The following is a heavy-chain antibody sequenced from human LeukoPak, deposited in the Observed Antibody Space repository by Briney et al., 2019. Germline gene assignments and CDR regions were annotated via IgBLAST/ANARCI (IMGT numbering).Heavy chain of an antibody. CDR1: GFTFSSYS. D-gene: IGHD2-2*01. J-gene: IGHJ4*02. V-gene: IGHV3-21*01. Sequence: PGGSLRLSCAASGFTFSSYSMNWVSQAPGKGLEWVSSISSSSSYIYYADSVKGRFTIFRDNAKNSLYLQMNSLRAEDTAVYYCARISSASFDYWGQGTLVTVSS. CDR3: ARISSASFDY. CDR2: ISSSSSYI.